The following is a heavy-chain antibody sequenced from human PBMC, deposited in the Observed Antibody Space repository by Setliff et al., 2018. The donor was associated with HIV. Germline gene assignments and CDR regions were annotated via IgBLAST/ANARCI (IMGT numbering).Heavy chain of an antibody. D-gene: IGHD1-26*01. J-gene: IGHJ4*02. V-gene: IGHV3-15*01. CDR1: GSMFTYAW. CDR3: ATESRLLAGGSYPFDN. Sequence: GESLKISCAASGSMFTYAWLSWVRQVPGKGLEWVGRSKGKADGETIDYATPVKGRFIISRDYSENTLFLQMNDLKIEDTGVYYCATESRLLAGGSYPFDNWGQGTLVTVSS. CDR2: SKGKADGETI.